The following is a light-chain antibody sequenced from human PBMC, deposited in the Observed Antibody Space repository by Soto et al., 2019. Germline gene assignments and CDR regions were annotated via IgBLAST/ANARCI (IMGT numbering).Light chain of an antibody. Sequence: EIVLTQSPGTLSLSPGERATLSCRASQSVSSNLAWYQQKPGQAPRLLIYGASTRATGIPARFSGSGSGTEFTLTISSLQSEDFAVYYCQQYNNWLPWTFGQGTKVDI. CDR2: GAS. V-gene: IGKV3-15*01. CDR3: QQYNNWLPWT. CDR1: QSVSSN. J-gene: IGKJ1*01.